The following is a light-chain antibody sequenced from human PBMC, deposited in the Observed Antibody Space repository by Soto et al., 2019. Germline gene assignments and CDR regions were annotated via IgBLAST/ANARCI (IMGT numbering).Light chain of an antibody. CDR3: QQYETFSGT. CDR1: QSVSIW. J-gene: IGKJ1*01. CDR2: DAS. V-gene: IGKV1-5*01. Sequence: DIHLSQSPSTLSASVGDRVTITCRASQSVSIWLAWYRQKPGKAPEVLVWDASALPRGVPSRFSGSGSGTKFTLTIASLQPDDFATYYCQQYETFSGTFGPGTKVDIK.